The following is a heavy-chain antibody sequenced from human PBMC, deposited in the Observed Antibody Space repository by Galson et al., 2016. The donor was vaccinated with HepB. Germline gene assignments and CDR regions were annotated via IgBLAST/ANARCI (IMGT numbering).Heavy chain of an antibody. Sequence: SLRLSCAASGFTFSRYGIHWVRQAPGKGLEWVAIITYDGSNKYYADSVKGRFTISRDNSNNTVHLQMSSLRAEDTAVYYCAKDWDSSGYHSEYFDYWGQGTLVTVSS. V-gene: IGHV3-30*18. D-gene: IGHD3-22*01. CDR3: AKDWDSSGYHSEYFDY. J-gene: IGHJ4*02. CDR1: GFTFSRYG. CDR2: ITYDGSNK.